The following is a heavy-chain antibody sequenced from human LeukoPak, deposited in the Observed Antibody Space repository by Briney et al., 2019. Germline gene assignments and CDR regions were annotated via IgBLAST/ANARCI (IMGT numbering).Heavy chain of an antibody. CDR3: ANVVGMTTVKTGTLIY. CDR1: GFTFISYA. CDR2: ISGSGGST. D-gene: IGHD4-17*01. Sequence: GGSPRLSFPGSGFTFISYAISWVRQARWRGLEWVSAISGSGGSTYYADSVKGRFTISRDNSKNTLYLQMNRLRAEDTAVYYCANVVGMTTVKTGTLIYWGQGTLVTVSS. V-gene: IGHV3-23*01. J-gene: IGHJ4*02.